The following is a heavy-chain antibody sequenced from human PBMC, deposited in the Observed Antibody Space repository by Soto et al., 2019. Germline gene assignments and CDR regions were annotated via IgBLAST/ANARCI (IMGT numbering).Heavy chain of an antibody. V-gene: IGHV4-31*01. CDR3: ARAPETPPIVRVVVPYFFDS. D-gene: IGHD3-16*02. Sequence: QVQLQESGPGLVNPSQTLSLTSTVSGVSISGGGCYWSWLSQRPGKGLEWIGYMYYSGRFYSNPALKGLVMISSDTSKNQFSLSVSSVTAADTAVYYCARAPETPPIVRVVVPYFFDSWGQGTLVTVSS. CDR1: GVSISGGGCY. J-gene: IGHJ4*02. CDR2: MYYSGRF.